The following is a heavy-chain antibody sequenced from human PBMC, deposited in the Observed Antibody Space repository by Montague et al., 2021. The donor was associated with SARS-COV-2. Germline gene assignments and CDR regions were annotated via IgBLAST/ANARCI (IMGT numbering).Heavy chain of an antibody. CDR2: IDWDDDK. CDR3: ARTHYDILPGYYYDMDV. CDR1: GFSLSTSGMC. J-gene: IGHJ6*02. V-gene: IGHV2-70*11. Sequence: PALVKPTQTLTLTCTFSGFSLSTSGMCVSWIRQPPGKALEWLARIDWDDDKYYSTSLKTRLTISKDTSKNQEVLTMTNMGPVDTATYYCARTHYDILPGYYYDMDVWGQGTTVTVSS. D-gene: IGHD3-9*01.